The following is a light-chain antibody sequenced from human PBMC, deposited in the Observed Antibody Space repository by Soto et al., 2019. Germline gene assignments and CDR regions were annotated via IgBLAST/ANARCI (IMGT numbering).Light chain of an antibody. CDR2: GAS. CDR3: QQYGSSPPRT. CDR1: QSVNSH. J-gene: IGKJ1*01. Sequence: IVMTQSPATLPVSPGERATLSCRTSQSVNSHLAWYQHKPGQAPRLLIYGASTRATDVPDRFSGSGSGADFTLSISRLEPEDFAVYYCQQYGSSPPRTFGQGTKVDIK. V-gene: IGKV3-20*01.